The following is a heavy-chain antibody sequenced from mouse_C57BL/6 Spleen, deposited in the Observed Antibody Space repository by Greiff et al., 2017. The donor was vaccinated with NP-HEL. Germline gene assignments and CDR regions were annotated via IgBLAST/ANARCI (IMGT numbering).Heavy chain of an antibody. CDR2: IDPSDSYT. J-gene: IGHJ2*01. CDR3: ARSSLTGFDY. V-gene: IGHV1-59*01. D-gene: IGHD4-1*01. Sequence: QVQLKQPGAELVRPGTSVKLSCKASGYTFTSYWMHWVKQRPGQGLEWIGVIDPSDSYTNYNQKFKGKATLTVDTSSSTAYMQLSSLTSEDSAVYYCARSSLTGFDYWGQGTTLTVSS. CDR1: GYTFTSYW.